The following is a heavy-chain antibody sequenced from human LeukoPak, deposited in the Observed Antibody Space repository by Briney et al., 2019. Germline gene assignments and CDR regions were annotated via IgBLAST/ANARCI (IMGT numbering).Heavy chain of an antibody. CDR3: ARGSNSMVRGVFGYFDL. V-gene: IGHV3-74*01. J-gene: IGHJ2*01. CDR2: INSDGSST. D-gene: IGHD3-10*01. Sequence: GGSLRLSCAASGFTFSSYWMHWVRQAPGKGLVWVSRINSDGSSTSYADSVKGRFTISRDNAKNTLYPQMNSLRAEDTAVYYCARGSNSMVRGVFGYFDLWGRGTLVTVSS. CDR1: GFTFSSYW.